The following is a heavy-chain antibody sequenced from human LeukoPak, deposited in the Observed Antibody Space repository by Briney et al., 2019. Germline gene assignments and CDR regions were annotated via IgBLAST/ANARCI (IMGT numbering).Heavy chain of an antibody. CDR2: IRNKANGGTT. CDR1: GFSFSDYA. V-gene: IGHV3-49*04. CDR3: SRFYSSGWASGAFDI. D-gene: IGHD3-22*01. Sequence: GGSLRLSCKTSGFSFSDYAVSWVRQAPGKGLEWIGFIRNKANGGTTGYAASVKGRFTISRDDSKTIAHLQMSSLKTEDTAVYYCSRFYSSGWASGAFDIWGQGTMVTVSS. J-gene: IGHJ3*02.